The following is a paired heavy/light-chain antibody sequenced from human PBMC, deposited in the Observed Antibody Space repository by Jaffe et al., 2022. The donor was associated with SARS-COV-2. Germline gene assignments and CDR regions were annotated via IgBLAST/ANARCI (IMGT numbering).Heavy chain of an antibody. CDR2: ITGGGDYT. CDR1: GFTFGSFA. V-gene: IGHV3-23*01. Sequence: EVQLLESGGDLVQPGGSLRLSCAASGFTFGSFAMSWVRQAPGKGLEWVAAITGGGDYTDYADFMKAQFTISRDNSRNTLYLQMDILGVEDTAIYYCARRSRESSGWFDYWGQGTPVTVSS. CDR3: ARRSRESSGWFDY. D-gene: IGHD6-19*01. J-gene: IGHJ4*02.
Light chain of an antibody. CDR3: QQYDKWPLT. CDR2: DAS. J-gene: IGKJ4*01. V-gene: IGKV3-15*01. CDR1: QTVYSN. Sequence: EVVMTQSPATLSVSPGERASLSCRASQTVYSNLAWYQHKPGQSPRLLIYDASKRATGIPGRFSGSGSGTEFTLTLSSLQSEDFAVYYCQQYDKWPLTFGGGTKVEIK.